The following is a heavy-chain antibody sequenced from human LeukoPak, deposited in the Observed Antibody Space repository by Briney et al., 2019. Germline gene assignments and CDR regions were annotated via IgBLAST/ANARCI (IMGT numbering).Heavy chain of an antibody. CDR2: ISPVTGGT. J-gene: IGHJ4*02. V-gene: IGHV1-2*02. D-gene: IGHD1-20*01. CDR1: GIXFTDYF. Sequence: ASVKVSCKPIGIXFTDYFIHWVRQAPGQGLEWMWWISPVTGGTNYAQKFQGRVTMTGDTTISTAYMELSGLRYDDTAVYFCATRALTGDFWGQGTRVTVSS. CDR3: ATRALTGDF.